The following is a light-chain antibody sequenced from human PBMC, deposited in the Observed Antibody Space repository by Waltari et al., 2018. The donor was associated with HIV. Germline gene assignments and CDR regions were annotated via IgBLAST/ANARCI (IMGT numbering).Light chain of an antibody. CDR1: NIGSKS. V-gene: IGLV3-21*02. J-gene: IGLJ3*02. Sequence: SYELTQAPSESAAPGQSARISCGGFNIGSKSVNWLQQRAGQAPVLLIFDDDDRPSGIPERFSGANSGSAPTATLTITRVEPGDEADYYCLVWDHHSDHWVIGGGTKLTVL. CDR2: DDD. CDR3: LVWDHHSDHWV.